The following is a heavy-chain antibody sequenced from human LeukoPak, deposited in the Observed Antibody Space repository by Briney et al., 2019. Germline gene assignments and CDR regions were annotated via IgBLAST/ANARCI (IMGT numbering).Heavy chain of an antibody. CDR2: INPNSGGT. CDR1: GYTFTGYY. D-gene: IGHD3-10*01. Sequence: ASVKVSCKASGYTFTGYYMHWVRQAPGQGLEWMGWINPNSGGTNYAQKFQGRVTMTRDTSISTAYMELSRLRSDDTAVYYCARDNYYGSGSYYRTFDPWGQGTLVTVSS. CDR3: ARDNYYGSGSYYRTFDP. J-gene: IGHJ5*02. V-gene: IGHV1-2*02.